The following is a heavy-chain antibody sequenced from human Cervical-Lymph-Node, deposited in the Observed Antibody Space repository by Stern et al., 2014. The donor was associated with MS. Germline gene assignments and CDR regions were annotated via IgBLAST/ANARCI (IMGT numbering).Heavy chain of an antibody. D-gene: IGHD6-13*01. V-gene: IGHV3-21*01. CDR3: ARDSSSWYAIDY. CDR1: GFTFSSYS. J-gene: IGHJ4*02. CDR2: ISSSSSYI. Sequence: EMQLVESGGGLVKPGGSLRLSYAASGFTFSSYSMNWVRQAPGKGLEWVSSISSSSSYIYYADSVKGRFTISRDNAKNSLYLQMNSLRAEDTAVYYCARDSSSWYAIDYWGQGTLVTVSS.